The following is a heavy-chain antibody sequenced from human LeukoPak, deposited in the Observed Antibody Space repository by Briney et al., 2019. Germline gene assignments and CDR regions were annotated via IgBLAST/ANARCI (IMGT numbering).Heavy chain of an antibody. Sequence: KPSETLSLTCAVYGGSFSGYYWSWIRQPPGKGLEWIGEINHSGSTNYNPSLKSRVTISVDTPKNQFSLKLSSVTAADTAVYYCARGPKEHYYDSSGYYDFDYWGQGTLVTVSS. J-gene: IGHJ4*02. V-gene: IGHV4-34*01. CDR3: ARGPKEHYYDSSGYYDFDY. CDR2: INHSGST. CDR1: GGSFSGYY. D-gene: IGHD3-22*01.